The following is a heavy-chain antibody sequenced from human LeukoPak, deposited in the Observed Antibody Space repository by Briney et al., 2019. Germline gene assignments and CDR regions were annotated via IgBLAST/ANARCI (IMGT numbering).Heavy chain of an antibody. CDR2: INPNSGGT. CDR3: ARKNDYYGSGSYYDY. D-gene: IGHD3-10*01. V-gene: IGHV1-2*02. Sequence: GASVKVSCKASDYTFISYGISWVRQAPGQGLEWMGWINPNSGGTNYAQKFQGRVTMTRDTSISTAYMELGRLRSDDTAVYYCARKNDYYGSGSYYDYWGQGTLVTVSS. J-gene: IGHJ4*02. CDR1: DYTFISYG.